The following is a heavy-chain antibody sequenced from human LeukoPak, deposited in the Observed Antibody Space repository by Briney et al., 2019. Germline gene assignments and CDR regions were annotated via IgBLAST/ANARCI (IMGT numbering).Heavy chain of an antibody. J-gene: IGHJ4*02. CDR2: IYHSGST. Sequence: SETLSLTCTVSGYSISSGYYWGWIRPPPGKGLEWIGSIYHSGSTYYNPSLKSRVTISVDTSKNQFSLKLSSVTAADTAVYYCARDPLTGPTDYWGQGTLVTVSS. CDR3: ARDPLTGPTDY. CDR1: GYSISSGYY. V-gene: IGHV4-38-2*02.